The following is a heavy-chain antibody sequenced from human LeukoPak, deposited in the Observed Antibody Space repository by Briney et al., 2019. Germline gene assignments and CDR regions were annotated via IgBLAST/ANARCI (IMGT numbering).Heavy chain of an antibody. V-gene: IGHV3-48*01. CDR1: GFTFSSYS. D-gene: IGHD5-18*01. CDR3: ARALRAYSYGTFDY. Sequence: PGGSLRLSCAASGFTFSSYSMNWVRQAPGKGLEWVSYISSSSGTISYADSVKGRFTISRDNAKNSLYLQMNSLRAGDTAVYYCARALRAYSYGTFDYWGQGTLVTVSS. J-gene: IGHJ4*02. CDR2: ISSSSGTI.